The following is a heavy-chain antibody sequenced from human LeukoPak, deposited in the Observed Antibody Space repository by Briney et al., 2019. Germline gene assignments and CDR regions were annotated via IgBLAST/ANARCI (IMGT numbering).Heavy chain of an antibody. J-gene: IGHJ3*02. CDR3: ARARSGPYGSGSLDAFDI. Sequence: GASAKVSCKASGGTFSSYPISWVRQAPGQGLEWMGGIIPMFDTADFAQKFQGRVTITADTSTSTAYMQLSSLRSEDTAVYYCARARSGPYGSGSLDAFDIWGQGTMVTVSS. CDR2: IIPMFDTA. D-gene: IGHD3-10*01. V-gene: IGHV1-69*06. CDR1: GGTFSSYP.